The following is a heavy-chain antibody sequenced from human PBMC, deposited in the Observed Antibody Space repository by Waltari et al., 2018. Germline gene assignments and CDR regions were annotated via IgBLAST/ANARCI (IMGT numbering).Heavy chain of an antibody. CDR3: VRLEDCTGPGGNCYSGDSFALDV. CDR2: IIHSGSR. V-gene: IGHV4-34*02. CDR1: GGSFSGYY. Sequence: QVQLQQWGAGLLQPSETLSLTCAVYGGSFSGYYWGWIRQPPGRGLEWIGEIIHSGSRNYNPSLRSRVVMFVATSKSPFSLKLNSVTAADTAVYYFVRLEDCTGPGGNCYSGDSFALDVWGQGTTVTVSS. D-gene: IGHD2-8*02. J-gene: IGHJ6*02.